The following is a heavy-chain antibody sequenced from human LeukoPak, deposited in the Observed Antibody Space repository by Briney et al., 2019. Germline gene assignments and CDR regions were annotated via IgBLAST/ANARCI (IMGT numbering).Heavy chain of an antibody. Sequence: SETPSLTCTVSGGSIDTYFWSWLRQPPGKGPESIGYIKFTATTRYNPSLKSLFTISLYKSKNLFSLELTFVTSAEASFYYCARHPDAPYFSNGFDPWGQGTLVSVSS. CDR1: GGSIDTYF. J-gene: IGHJ5*02. CDR2: IKFTATT. V-gene: IGHV4-59*08. D-gene: IGHD2-8*01. CDR3: ARHPDAPYFSNGFDP.